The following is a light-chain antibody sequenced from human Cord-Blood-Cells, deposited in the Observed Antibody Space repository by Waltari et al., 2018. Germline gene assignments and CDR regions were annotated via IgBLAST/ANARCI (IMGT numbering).Light chain of an antibody. Sequence: EIVMTQSPATLSVSPGETATPSCRASQSVSSNLAWYQQKPGQAPRLRIYGASTRATGIPARFSGSGSGTEFTLTISSLQSEDFAVYYCQQYNNWPPYTFGQGTKLEIK. J-gene: IGKJ2*01. CDR3: QQYNNWPPYT. CDR1: QSVSSN. V-gene: IGKV3-15*01. CDR2: GAS.